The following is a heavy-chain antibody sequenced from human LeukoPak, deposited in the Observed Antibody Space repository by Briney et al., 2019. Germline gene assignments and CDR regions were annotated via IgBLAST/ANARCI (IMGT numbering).Heavy chain of an antibody. V-gene: IGHV3-53*01. J-gene: IGHJ3*02. CDR1: EFTFSSNY. Sequence: GGSLRLSCAASEFTFSSNYMSWVRQAPGKGLEWVSVIYSGGSTYYADSVKGRFTISRDNSKNTLYLQMNSLRVEDTAVYYCARDNRQAGGAFDIWGQGTMVTVSS. CDR3: ARDNRQAGGAFDI. CDR2: IYSGGST. D-gene: IGHD2/OR15-2a*01.